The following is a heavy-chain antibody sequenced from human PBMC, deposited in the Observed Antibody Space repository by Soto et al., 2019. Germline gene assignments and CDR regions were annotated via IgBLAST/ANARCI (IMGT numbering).Heavy chain of an antibody. CDR1: GDSISNSGNY. D-gene: IGHD3-3*01. J-gene: IGHJ4*02. CDR3: ARRPALSASECSRFNI. V-gene: IGHV4-39*01. Sequence: PSETLSLTCSVSGDSISNSGNYWGWIRRPPGKGLEWIGTMDYSGDTSSNPSLRSRVTISADTSKNQFSLRLSSVSVADPAVYHCARRPALSASECSRFNIWGQVALGTVSS. CDR2: MDYSGDT.